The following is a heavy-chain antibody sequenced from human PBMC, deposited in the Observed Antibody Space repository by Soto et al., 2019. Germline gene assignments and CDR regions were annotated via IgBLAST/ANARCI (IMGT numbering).Heavy chain of an antibody. J-gene: IGHJ4*02. CDR1: RGSFKSYA. Sequence: SVKVSLKASRGSFKSYAISWVRQAPGQGLEWMGGIIPIFGTANYAQKFQGRVTITADESTSTAYMELSSLRSEDTAVYYCAGSNYDFWSGYQYYFDYWGQGTLVTVSS. CDR3: AGSNYDFWSGYQYYFDY. CDR2: IIPIFGTA. D-gene: IGHD3-3*01. V-gene: IGHV1-69*13.